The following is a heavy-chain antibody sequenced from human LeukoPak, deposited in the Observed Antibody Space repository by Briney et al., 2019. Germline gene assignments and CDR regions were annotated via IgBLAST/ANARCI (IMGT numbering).Heavy chain of an antibody. Sequence: GASVKVSCKASGGTFSSYAISWVRQAPGQGLEWMGWINPNSGGTNYAQKFQGWVTMTRDTSISTAYMELSRLRSDDTAVYYCAREMGYSSGSDAFDIWGQGTMVTVSS. CDR3: AREMGYSSGSDAFDI. D-gene: IGHD6-19*01. CDR1: GGTFSSYA. V-gene: IGHV1-2*04. J-gene: IGHJ3*02. CDR2: INPNSGGT.